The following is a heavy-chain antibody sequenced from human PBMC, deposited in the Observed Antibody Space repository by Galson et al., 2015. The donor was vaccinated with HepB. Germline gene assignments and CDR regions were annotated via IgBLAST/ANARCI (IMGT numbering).Heavy chain of an antibody. CDR1: GFTFSSYA. V-gene: IGHV3-30-3*01. CDR2: ISYDGSNK. CDR3: ATHLSSSWRTPDFDY. J-gene: IGHJ4*02. D-gene: IGHD6-13*01. Sequence: SLRLSCAASGFTFSSYAMHWVRQAPGKGLEWVAVISYDGSNKYYADSVKGRFTISRDNSKNTLYLQMNSLRAEDTAVYYCATHLSSSWRTPDFDYWGQGTLVTVSS.